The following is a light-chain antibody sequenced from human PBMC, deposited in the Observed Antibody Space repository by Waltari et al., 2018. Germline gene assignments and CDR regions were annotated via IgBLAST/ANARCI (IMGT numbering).Light chain of an antibody. J-gene: IGKJ5*01. V-gene: IGKV3-15*01. CDR3: QQYNRWPPIT. Sequence: EVVMTQSPATLSVSPGERATLSCRASHGISDYLAWSQQKPGQAPRLLIYGAVTRATGIPARFTGRESGTEFTLTISSLQSEDSAVYYCQQYNRWPPITFGQGTRLEIK. CDR1: HGISDY. CDR2: GAV.